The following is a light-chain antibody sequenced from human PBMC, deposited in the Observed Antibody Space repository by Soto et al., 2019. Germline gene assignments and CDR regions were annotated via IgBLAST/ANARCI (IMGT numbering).Light chain of an antibody. V-gene: IGKV1-12*02. Sequence: DIQMTQSPSILSASVGDRVTITCRASQSISSWLAWYQQKPGKAPKLLIYAASNLQSGVPSRFSGSGSGTDFTLTISSLQPEDFATYFCLSGHSRPFGGGTKVDIK. CDR2: AAS. CDR3: LSGHSRP. CDR1: QSISSW. J-gene: IGKJ4*01.